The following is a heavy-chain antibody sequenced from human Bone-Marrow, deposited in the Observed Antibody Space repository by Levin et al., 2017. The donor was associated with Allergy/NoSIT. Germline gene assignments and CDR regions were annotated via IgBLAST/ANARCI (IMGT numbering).Heavy chain of an antibody. D-gene: IGHD3-10*01. CDR2: ISASSSYI. CDR3: ARDRGTTALYGMDV. CDR1: GFTVSGYS. V-gene: IGHV3-21*01. J-gene: IGHJ6*02. Sequence: GESLKISCSASGFTVSGYSFNWVRQAPRKGLEWVSSISASSSYIHYTASVEGRFTISRDNAKKSLYLQMNSLRAEDTAVYYCARDRGTTALYGMDVWGQGTTVIVSS.